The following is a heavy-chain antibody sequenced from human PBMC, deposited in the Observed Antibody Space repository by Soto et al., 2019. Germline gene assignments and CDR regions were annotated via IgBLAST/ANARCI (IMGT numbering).Heavy chain of an antibody. CDR2: ILNDGSNR. D-gene: IGHD3-10*01. J-gene: IGHJ6*02. CDR1: GFTFSNYG. Sequence: QVPLVESGGGVVQPGRSLSLSCAASGFTFSNYGMHWVRQAPGKGLEWVAVILNDGSNRYHADSVKDRFTISRDNSKNMLYLQMNSLRAEDTAVYYCARDDEYSGNGMDVWGQGTTVTVS. V-gene: IGHV3-33*01. CDR3: ARDDEYSGNGMDV.